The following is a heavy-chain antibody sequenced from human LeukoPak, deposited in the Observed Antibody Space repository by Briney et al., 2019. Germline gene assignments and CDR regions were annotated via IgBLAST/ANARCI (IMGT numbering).Heavy chain of an antibody. CDR2: IYTSGSA. CDR3: AREGAARNFDY. CDR1: GGSVSSGTYY. D-gene: IGHD6-6*01. Sequence: SETLSLTCTVSGGSVSSGTYYWTWIRQPTGKGLEWIGRIYTSGSANFNPSLKSRVSISLDTSQNQFSLKVSTVTAADTAVYYCAREGAARNFDYWGQGILVTVSS. J-gene: IGHJ4*02. V-gene: IGHV4-61*02.